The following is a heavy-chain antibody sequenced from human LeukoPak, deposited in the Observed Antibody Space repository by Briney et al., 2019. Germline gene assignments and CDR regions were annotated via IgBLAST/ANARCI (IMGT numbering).Heavy chain of an antibody. CDR3: ARGPYGMDV. V-gene: IGHV6-1*01. J-gene: IGHJ6*02. CDR1: GDSVSSNSAA. CDR2: TYYRSKWYN. Sequence: SQTLSLTCAISGDSVSSNSAAWIWIRQSPSRGLEWLGRTYYRSKWYNDSALSVKSRITINPDTSKSQFSLHLHSVTPEDTAVYYCARGPYGMDVWGQGTTVTVSS.